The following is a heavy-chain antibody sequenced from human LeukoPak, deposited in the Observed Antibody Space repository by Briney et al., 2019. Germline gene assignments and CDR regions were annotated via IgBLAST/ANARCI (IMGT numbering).Heavy chain of an antibody. CDR3: ASSSTRLDEDAFDI. D-gene: IGHD2-2*01. CDR2: VIPIFGTA. CDR1: GGTFIIYA. J-gene: IGHJ3*02. V-gene: IGHV1-69*06. Sequence: AVTVSLKGSGGTFIIYAIRGVGQAPGQGGEGVGGVIPIFGTANYAQKFQGRVTITAHKSTRTAYMELSSLRSEDTAVYYCASSSTRLDEDAFDIWGQGTMVTVSS.